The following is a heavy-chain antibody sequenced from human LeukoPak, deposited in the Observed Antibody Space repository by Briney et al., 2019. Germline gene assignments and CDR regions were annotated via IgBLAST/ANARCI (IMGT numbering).Heavy chain of an antibody. CDR3: ARGRPDGSGSYYKFDP. D-gene: IGHD3-10*01. Sequence: SETLSLTCTVSGGSISSYYWSWIRQPPGKGLEWIGSIYYSGRTYYNPSLKSRVTISVDTSKNQFSLKLSSVTAADTAVYYCARGRPDGSGSYYKFDPWGQGTLVTVSS. J-gene: IGHJ5*02. CDR2: IYYSGRT. CDR1: GGSISSYY. V-gene: IGHV4-39*01.